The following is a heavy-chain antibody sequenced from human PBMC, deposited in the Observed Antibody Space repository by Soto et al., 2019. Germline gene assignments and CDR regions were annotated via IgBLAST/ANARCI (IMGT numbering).Heavy chain of an antibody. Sequence: SVKVSCKASGFTFTSSAVQWVRQARGQRLEWIGWIVVGSGNTNYAQKFQERVTITRDMSTSTAYMELSSLRSEDTAVYYCAAATRYDILTGYYYYYGMDVWGQGTTVTVSS. CDR3: AAATRYDILTGYYYYYGMDV. J-gene: IGHJ6*02. CDR2: IVVGSGNT. CDR1: GFTFTSSA. V-gene: IGHV1-58*01. D-gene: IGHD3-9*01.